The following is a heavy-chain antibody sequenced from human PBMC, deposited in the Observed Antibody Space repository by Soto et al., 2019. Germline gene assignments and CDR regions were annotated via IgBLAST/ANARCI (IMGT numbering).Heavy chain of an antibody. CDR2: IYYSGST. CDR1: VVSISNYY. CDR3: ARSPIYNFWSGSYQSVMGAFYY. V-gene: IGHV4-59*01. D-gene: IGHD3-3*01. J-gene: IGHJ4*02. Sequence: SETLSLTCTVSVVSISNYYWSWIRQPPGKRLEWIGYIYYSGSTNYNPSLKSRVTISVDTSKSQFSLKLTSVTAADTAVYYCARSPIYNFWSGSYQSVMGAFYYWRQGTLVTVSS.